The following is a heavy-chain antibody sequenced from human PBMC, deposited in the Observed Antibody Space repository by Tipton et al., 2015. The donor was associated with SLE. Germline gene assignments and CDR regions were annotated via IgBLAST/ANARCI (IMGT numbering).Heavy chain of an antibody. V-gene: IGHV4-34*01. CDR1: GGSFSGYY. CDR2: INHSGST. Sequence: LRLSCAVYGGSFSGYYWSWIRQPPGKGLEWIGEINHSGSTNYNPSLKSRVTISVDTSKNQFSLKLNSVTAADTAVYYCARGPSSLDSTHGGAFDIWGQGTMVTVSS. CDR3: ARGPSSLDSTHGGAFDI. D-gene: IGHD3-22*01. J-gene: IGHJ3*02.